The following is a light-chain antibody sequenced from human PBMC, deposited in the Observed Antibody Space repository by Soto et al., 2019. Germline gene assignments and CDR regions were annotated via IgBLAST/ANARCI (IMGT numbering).Light chain of an antibody. J-gene: IGLJ3*02. Sequence: QSALTQPPSASGSPGQSVTISCTGTSSDVGGYNYVSWYQQHPGRAPKFLIYEVNKRPSGVPDRFSGSKSGNTASLTVSGLQAEDEADYYCSSYAASNSFMFGGGTKLTVL. V-gene: IGLV2-8*01. CDR3: SSYAASNSFM. CDR1: SSDVGGYNY. CDR2: EVN.